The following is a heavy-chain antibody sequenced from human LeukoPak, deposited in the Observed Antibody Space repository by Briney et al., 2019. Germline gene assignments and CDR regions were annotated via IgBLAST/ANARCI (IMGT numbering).Heavy chain of an antibody. CDR3: ARANLIENWFDP. Sequence: ASVKVSCKASGYTFTNYGISWVRQAPGQGLEWMGWISAYKSDTNYAQKLQGRVTMTTDTSTSTAYMELRSLRSDDTAVYYCARANLIENWFDPWGQGTLVTVSS. J-gene: IGHJ5*02. D-gene: IGHD2-8*01. V-gene: IGHV1-18*01. CDR1: GYTFTNYG. CDR2: ISAYKSDT.